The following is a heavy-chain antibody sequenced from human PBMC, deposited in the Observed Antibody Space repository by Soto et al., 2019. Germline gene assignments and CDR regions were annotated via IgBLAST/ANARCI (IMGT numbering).Heavy chain of an antibody. D-gene: IGHD3-3*01. CDR2: IYYSGST. J-gene: IGHJ4*02. V-gene: IGHV4-31*03. Sequence: SETLSLTCTVSGGSISSGGYYWSWVRQHPGKGLEWIGYIYYSGSTYYNPSLKSRVTISVDTSKNQFSLKLSSVTAADTAVYYCARVSRGLRFLEWPQGIDYWGQGTLVTVSS. CDR1: GGSISSGGYY. CDR3: ARVSRGLRFLEWPQGIDY.